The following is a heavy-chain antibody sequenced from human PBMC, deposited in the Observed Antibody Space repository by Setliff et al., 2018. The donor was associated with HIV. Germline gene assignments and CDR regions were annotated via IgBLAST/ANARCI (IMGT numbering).Heavy chain of an antibody. D-gene: IGHD3-9*01. CDR3: ARDHGILTGYYTDH. Sequence: RASVKVSCKASGYTFTNFGISWVRQAPGQGLEWMGWISPYNGNTKYAQKFQGRVTMTTDTSASTAYMELRSLRSDDTAVYYCARDHGILTGYYTDHWGQGTLVTVSS. CDR2: ISPYNGNT. J-gene: IGHJ4*02. CDR1: GYTFTNFG. V-gene: IGHV1-18*01.